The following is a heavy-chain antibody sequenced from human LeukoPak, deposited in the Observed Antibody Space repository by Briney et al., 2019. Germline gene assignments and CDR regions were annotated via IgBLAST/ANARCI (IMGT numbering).Heavy chain of an antibody. J-gene: IGHJ4*02. D-gene: IGHD1-26*01. CDR3: ARFRVGATTGNFDY. CDR1: GFSLSTSGMC. CDR2: SDWDDDK. V-gene: IGHV2-70*11. Sequence: SGPTLVNPTQTLTLTCTFSGFSLSTSGMCVSWIRQPPGKALEWLARSDWDDDKYYSQSLQTRVTISKNTSKNQGVLTMTNMDPVDTARYYCARFRVGATTGNFDYWGQGTLVTVSS.